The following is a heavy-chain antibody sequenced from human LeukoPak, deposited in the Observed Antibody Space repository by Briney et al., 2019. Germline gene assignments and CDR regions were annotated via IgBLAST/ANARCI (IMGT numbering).Heavy chain of an antibody. CDR2: IYTSGST. J-gene: IGHJ1*01. CDR3: ARGPSSEYCSSTSCYIHFQH. CDR1: GGSFSGYY. Sequence: SETLSLTCTVSGGSFSGYYWSWIRQSAGKGLEWIGRIYTSGSTNYKPSLKSRVTMSVDTSKNQFSLKLSSVTAADTAVYYCARGPSSEYCSSTSCYIHFQHWGQGTLVTVSS. V-gene: IGHV4-4*07. D-gene: IGHD2-2*02.